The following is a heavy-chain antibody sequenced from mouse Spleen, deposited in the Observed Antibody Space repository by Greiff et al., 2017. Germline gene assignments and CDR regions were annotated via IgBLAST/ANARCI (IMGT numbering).Heavy chain of an antibody. V-gene: IGHV14-2*01. J-gene: IGHJ1*01. CDR3: ANGKYGYGDV. Sequence: EVKVVESGAELVKPGASVKLSYTASGFNFNDYFLHWVKQSTEQGLEWIGRIDPEDGETKYAPKFQGKATITADTSSNTAYLQLSSLTSEDTAVYYCANGKYGYGDVWGAGTTVTVSS. D-gene: IGHD2-1*01. CDR1: GFNFNDYF. CDR2: IDPEDGET.